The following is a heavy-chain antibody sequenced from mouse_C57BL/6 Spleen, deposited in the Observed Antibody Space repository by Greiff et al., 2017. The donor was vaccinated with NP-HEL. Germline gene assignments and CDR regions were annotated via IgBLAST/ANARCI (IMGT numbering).Heavy chain of an antibody. Sequence: QVQLKQSGAELVRPGASVTLSCKASGYTFTDYEMHWVKQTPVHGLEWIGAIDPETGGTAYNQKFKGKAILTADKSSSTAYMELRSLTSEDSAVYYCTRRLTGTMDYWGQGTTLTVSS. J-gene: IGHJ2*01. CDR1: GYTFTDYE. CDR2: IDPETGGT. CDR3: TRRLTGTMDY. D-gene: IGHD4-1*01. V-gene: IGHV1-15*01.